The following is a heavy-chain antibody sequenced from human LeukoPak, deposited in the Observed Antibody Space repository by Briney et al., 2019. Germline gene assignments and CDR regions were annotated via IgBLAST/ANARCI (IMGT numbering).Heavy chain of an antibody. Sequence: SVKVSCKASGGTFSSYAISWVRQAPGQGLEWMGGIIPIFGTANYAQKFQGRVTITADKSTSTVYMELSSLRSEDTAVYYCARDQSFRRYFDWSLNWFDPWGQGTLVTVSS. CDR3: ARDQSFRRYFDWSLNWFDP. CDR1: GGTFSSYA. CDR2: IIPIFGTA. D-gene: IGHD3-9*01. V-gene: IGHV1-69*06. J-gene: IGHJ5*02.